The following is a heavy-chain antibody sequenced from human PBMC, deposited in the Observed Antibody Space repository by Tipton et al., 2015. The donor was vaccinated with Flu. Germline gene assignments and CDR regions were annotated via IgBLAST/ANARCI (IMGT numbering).Heavy chain of an antibody. CDR2: IHRSGNT. V-gene: IGHV4-38-2*02. D-gene: IGHD2-2*01. CDR3: ARDRWEYASGFDS. Sequence: TLSLTCSVSGDSIGINYYWGWIRQPPGEGLEWIGNIHRSGNTYHNPSLKSRVTMSVDTSKNHFSLKLTSVTAADTAVYYCARDRWEYASGFDSWGQGTLVTVSP. CDR1: GDSIGINYY. J-gene: IGHJ4*02.